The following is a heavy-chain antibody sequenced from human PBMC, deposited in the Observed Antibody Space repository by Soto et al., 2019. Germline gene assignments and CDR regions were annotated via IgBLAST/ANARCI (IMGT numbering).Heavy chain of an antibody. Sequence: SETLSLTCAVYGGSFSGYYWSWIRQPPGKGLEWIGEINHSGSTNYNPSLKSRVTISVDTSKNQFSLKLSSVTAADTAVYYCARATLVRYYYYYYMDVWGKGTMVTVSS. V-gene: IGHV4-34*01. CDR1: GGSFSGYY. CDR3: ARATLVRYYYYYYMDV. J-gene: IGHJ6*03. D-gene: IGHD1-26*01. CDR2: INHSGST.